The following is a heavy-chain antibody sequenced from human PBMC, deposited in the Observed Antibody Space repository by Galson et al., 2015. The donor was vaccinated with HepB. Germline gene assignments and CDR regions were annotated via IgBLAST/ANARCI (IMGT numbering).Heavy chain of an antibody. CDR2: TYYRSKWYN. Sequence: CAISGDSVSSNSAAWNWIRQSPSRGLEWLGRTYYRSKWYNDYAVSVKSRITINPDTSKNQFSLQLNSVTPEDTAVYYCARGVATMIVVPTPYYYYGMDVWGQGTTVTVSS. D-gene: IGHD3-22*01. J-gene: IGHJ6*02. CDR3: ARGVATMIVVPTPYYYYGMDV. V-gene: IGHV6-1*01. CDR1: GDSVSSNSAA.